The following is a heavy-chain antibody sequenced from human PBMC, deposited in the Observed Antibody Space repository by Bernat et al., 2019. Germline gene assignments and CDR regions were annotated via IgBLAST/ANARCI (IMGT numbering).Heavy chain of an antibody. D-gene: IGHD3-3*01. V-gene: IGHV4-30-4*01. J-gene: IGHJ6*02. CDR1: GGSISSGDYY. CDR3: ARAGTYYDFWSGYMAYGMDV. CDR2: IYYSGST. Sequence: QVQLQESGPGLVKPSQTLSLTCTVSGGSISSGDYYWSWIRQPPGKGLEWIGYIYYSGSTYYNPSLKSRVTISVDTSKNQFSLKLSSVTAADTAVYYCARAGTYYDFWSGYMAYGMDVWGQGTTVTVSS.